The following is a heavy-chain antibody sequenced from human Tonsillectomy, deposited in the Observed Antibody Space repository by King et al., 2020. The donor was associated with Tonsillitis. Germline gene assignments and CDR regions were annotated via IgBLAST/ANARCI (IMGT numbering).Heavy chain of an antibody. CDR1: GGSISSSSYY. CDR3: ARQPSGGNRLFDP. Sequence: QLQESGPGLVKPSETLSLTCTVSGGSISSSSYYWGWIRQPPGKGLEWIGSIYYSGSTYYNPSLKSRVTISVDTSKNQFSLKLSSLTAADTAVYYCARQPSGGNRLFDPWGQGTLVTVSS. J-gene: IGHJ5*02. V-gene: IGHV4-39*07. D-gene: IGHD2-15*01. CDR2: IYYSGST.